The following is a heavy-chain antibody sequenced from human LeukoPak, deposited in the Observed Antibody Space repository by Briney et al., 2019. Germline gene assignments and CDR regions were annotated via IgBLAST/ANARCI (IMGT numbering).Heavy chain of an antibody. CDR3: ARRIEYYYDSSGATQKYYFDY. D-gene: IGHD3-22*01. CDR2: IYPGDSDT. CDR1: GYSFTSYW. V-gene: IGHV5-51*01. J-gene: IGHJ4*02. Sequence: GECLKISCKGSGYSFTSYWIGWVRQMPGKGLEWMGIIYPGDSDTRYSPSFQGQVTISAGKSISTAYLQWSSLRASDTAMYYCARRIEYYYDSSGATQKYYFDYWGQGTLVTVSS.